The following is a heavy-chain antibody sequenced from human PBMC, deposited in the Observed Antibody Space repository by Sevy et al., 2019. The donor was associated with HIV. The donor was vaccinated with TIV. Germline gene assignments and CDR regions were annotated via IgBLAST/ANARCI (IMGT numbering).Heavy chain of an antibody. V-gene: IGHV3-21*01. Sequence: GGSLRLSCAASGFTFSNYFMNWVRQAPGKGLEWVSSISSGSSYIFYADSLKGRFTISRDNAKNSRYLNMNSLRAEDRAVYYCAGVDYYVSLYYFDYWVPGTLVTVSS. CDR1: GFTFSNYF. J-gene: IGHJ4*02. D-gene: IGHD3-10*02. CDR2: ISSGSSYI. CDR3: AGVDYYVSLYYFDY.